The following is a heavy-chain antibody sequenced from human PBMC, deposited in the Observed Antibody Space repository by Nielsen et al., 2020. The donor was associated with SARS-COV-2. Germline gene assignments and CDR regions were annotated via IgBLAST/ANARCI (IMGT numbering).Heavy chain of an antibody. V-gene: IGHV3-30*04. J-gene: IGHJ4*02. CDR3: ARVSGSSRSGIDY. CDR2: ISYDGSNK. Sequence: GESLKISCAASGFTFSSYAMHWVRQAPGKGLEWVAVISYDGSNKYYADSVKGRFTISRDNSKNTLYLQMNSLRAEDTAVYYCARVSGSSRSGIDYWGQGTLVTVSS. D-gene: IGHD1-26*01. CDR1: GFTFSSYA.